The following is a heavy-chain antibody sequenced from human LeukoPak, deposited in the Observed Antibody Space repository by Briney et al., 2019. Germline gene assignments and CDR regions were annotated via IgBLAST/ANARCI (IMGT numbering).Heavy chain of an antibody. CDR2: IYYSGST. CDR3: ARASRGEQLAGLDY. Sequence: SETLSLTCTVSGGSISSYYWSWIRQPPGKGLERIGYIYYSGSTNYNPSLKSRVTISVDTSNNQFSLKLSSVTAADTAVYYCARASRGEQLAGLDYWGQGTLVTVSS. D-gene: IGHD6-6*01. CDR1: GGSISSYY. V-gene: IGHV4-59*01. J-gene: IGHJ4*02.